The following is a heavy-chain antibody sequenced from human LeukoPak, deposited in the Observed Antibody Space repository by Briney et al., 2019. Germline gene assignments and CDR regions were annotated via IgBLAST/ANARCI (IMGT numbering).Heavy chain of an antibody. J-gene: IGHJ4*02. CDR2: IYYSGST. D-gene: IGHD2-21*02. CDR3: AKTVTAIAPWYFDY. V-gene: IGHV4-39*01. CDR1: GGAITSSSYY. Sequence: KPSETLSLTCTVSGGAITSSSYYWGWIRQPPGKGLEWIGSIYYSGSTYYNPSLKSRVTISVDTSKNQFSLKLSSVTAADTAVYYCAKTVTAIAPWYFDYWGQGTLVTVSS.